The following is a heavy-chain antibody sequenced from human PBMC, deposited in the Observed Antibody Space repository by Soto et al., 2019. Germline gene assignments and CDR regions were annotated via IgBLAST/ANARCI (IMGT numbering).Heavy chain of an antibody. J-gene: IGHJ5*02. Sequence: GASVKVSCKASGYTFTSYGISWVRQAPGQGLEWMGWISAYNGNTNYAQKLQGRVTMTTDTSTSTAYMELRSLRSDDTAVYYCALYGDYDFWSGYLDPWGQVSLVTVSS. CDR2: ISAYNGNT. D-gene: IGHD3-3*01. V-gene: IGHV1-18*01. CDR1: GYTFTSYG. CDR3: ALYGDYDFWSGYLDP.